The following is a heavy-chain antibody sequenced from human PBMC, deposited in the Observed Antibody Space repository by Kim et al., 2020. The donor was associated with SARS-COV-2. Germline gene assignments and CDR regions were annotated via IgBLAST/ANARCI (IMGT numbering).Heavy chain of an antibody. CDR3: ARSPGYYFDY. J-gene: IGHJ4*02. Sequence: STNSNPSLKRRVTISVDTSKNQFSLKLSSVTAADTAVYYCARSPGYYFDYWGQGTLVTVSS. CDR2: ST. V-gene: IGHV4-59*01. D-gene: IGHD3-10*01.